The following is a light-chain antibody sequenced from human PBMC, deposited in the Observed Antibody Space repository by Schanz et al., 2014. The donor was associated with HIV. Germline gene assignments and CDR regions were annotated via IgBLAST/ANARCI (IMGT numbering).Light chain of an antibody. CDR2: TTS. CDR1: QTISSE. J-gene: IGKJ2*01. CDR3: QQTDNFPYT. Sequence: DIQMTQSPSTLSASVGDRVSMTCRSSQTISSELAWYQQKPGKAPNLLIYTTSSVQSGVPSRFSGGGSGTDFTLTISTLQADDFATYYCQQTDNFPYTFGQGTKLEI. V-gene: IGKV1-5*01.